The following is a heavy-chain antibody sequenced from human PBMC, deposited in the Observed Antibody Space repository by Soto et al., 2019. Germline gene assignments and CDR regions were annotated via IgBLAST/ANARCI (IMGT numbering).Heavy chain of an antibody. V-gene: IGHV3-9*01. CDR2: ISWNSGSI. CDR3: ARDLGRYSYADGVHY. J-gene: IGHJ4*02. CDR1: GFTFDDYA. D-gene: IGHD5-18*01. Sequence: GGSLRLSCAASGFTFDDYAMHWVRQAPGKGLEWVSGISWNSGSIGYADSVKGRFTISRDNAKNSLYLQMNSLRAKDTALYYCARDLGRYSYADGVHYWGQGTLVTVSS.